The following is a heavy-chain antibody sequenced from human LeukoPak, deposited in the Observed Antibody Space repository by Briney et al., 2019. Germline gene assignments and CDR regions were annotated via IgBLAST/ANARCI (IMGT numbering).Heavy chain of an antibody. CDR3: VKEGSGLN. J-gene: IGHJ4*02. CDR2: ISSISSFI. Sequence: GGSLRLSCAASGFTFSSYSLNWVRQAPGKGLEWVSSISSISSFIYYADSVKGRFTISRDNAKNSPYLQMNRLRAEDTAVYYCVKEGSGLNWGQGTLVTVSS. D-gene: IGHD6-19*01. CDR1: GFTFSSYS. V-gene: IGHV3-21*01.